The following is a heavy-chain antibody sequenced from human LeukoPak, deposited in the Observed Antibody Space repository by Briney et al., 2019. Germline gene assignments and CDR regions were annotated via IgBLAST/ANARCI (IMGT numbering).Heavy chain of an antibody. D-gene: IGHD6-13*01. CDR1: GFTVSSNY. J-gene: IGHJ4*02. CDR3: ATRIAAAGPFDY. Sequence: GGTLRLSCAASGFTVSSNYVSWVRQAPGKGQEWVSVIYSGGSTYYADSVKGRFTISRHNSKNTLYLQMNSLRAEDTAVYYCATRIAAAGPFDYWGQGTLVTVSS. CDR2: IYSGGST. V-gene: IGHV3-53*04.